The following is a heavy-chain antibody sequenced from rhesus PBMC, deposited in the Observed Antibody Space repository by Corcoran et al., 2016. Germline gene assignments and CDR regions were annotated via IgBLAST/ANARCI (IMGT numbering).Heavy chain of an antibody. J-gene: IGHJ6*01. V-gene: IGHV4S10*01. CDR1: GGSISDSYR. Sequence: QVQLQESGPGVVKPSETLSLTCAVSGGSISDSYRWSWIRQPPGKGLEWIGYIYGSSTSTNYNPSLRSRVTISTDTSKNQFSLKLSSVTAADTAVYYGARGNYGLDSWGQGVVVTVSS. CDR3: ARGNYGLDS. CDR2: IYGSSTST.